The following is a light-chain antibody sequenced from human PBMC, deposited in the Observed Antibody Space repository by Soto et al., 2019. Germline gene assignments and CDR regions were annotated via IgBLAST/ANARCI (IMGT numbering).Light chain of an antibody. CDR2: EVS. Sequence: QPVLTQPASGSGSPGQSSGISCTGTSSDVGAYDYVSWYQQHPDKAPKLMIYEVSNRPSGVSDRFSGSKSVNTATLTISGLQAEDEADYYCASYTTTSTRVFGTGTKVTVL. J-gene: IGLJ1*01. CDR3: ASYTTTSTRV. CDR1: SSDVGAYDY. V-gene: IGLV2-14*03.